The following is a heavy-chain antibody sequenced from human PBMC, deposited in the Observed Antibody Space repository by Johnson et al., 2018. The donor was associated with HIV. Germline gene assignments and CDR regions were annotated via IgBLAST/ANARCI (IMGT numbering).Heavy chain of an antibody. CDR2: IRYDGSNK. CDR1: GFTFSSYW. J-gene: IGHJ3*02. CDR3: ARPIARGASNI. D-gene: IGHD1-26*01. V-gene: IGHV3-30*02. Sequence: QVQLVESGGGVVQPGRSLRLSCAASGFTFSSYWMSWVRQAPGKGLEWVAFIRYDGSNKYYADSVKGRFTISRDNSKNTLYMQMNSLRAEDTAAYYCARPIARGASNIWGQGTMVTVSS.